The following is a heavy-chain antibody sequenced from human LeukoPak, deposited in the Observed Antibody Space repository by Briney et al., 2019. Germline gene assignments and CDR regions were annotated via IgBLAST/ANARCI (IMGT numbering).Heavy chain of an antibody. D-gene: IGHD2-2*01. CDR3: ARPRVKCSSTSCLFDY. Sequence: GASVKVSCKASGGTFSSYAISWVRQAPGQGLEWMGGIIPIFGTANYAQKSQGRVTITADESTSTAYMELSSLRSEDTAVYYCARPRVKCSSTSCLFDYWGQGTLVTVSS. CDR2: IIPIFGTA. J-gene: IGHJ4*02. V-gene: IGHV1-69*13. CDR1: GGTFSSYA.